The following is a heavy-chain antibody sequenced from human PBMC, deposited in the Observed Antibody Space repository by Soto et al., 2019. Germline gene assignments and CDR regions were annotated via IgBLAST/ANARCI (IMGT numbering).Heavy chain of an antibody. D-gene: IGHD3-9*01. CDR2: ISGSGGST. CDR1: GFTLSSYA. Sequence: LRLSCAASGFTLSSYAMSWVRQAPGKGLEWVSAISGSGGSTYYADSVKGRFTISRDNSKNTLYLQMNSLRAEDTAVYYCAKDFEPRYYDILTGYYNWFDPWGQGTLVTVSS. V-gene: IGHV3-23*01. J-gene: IGHJ5*02. CDR3: AKDFEPRYYDILTGYYNWFDP.